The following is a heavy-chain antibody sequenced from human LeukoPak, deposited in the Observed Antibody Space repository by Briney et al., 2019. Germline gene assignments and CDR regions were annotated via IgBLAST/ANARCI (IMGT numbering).Heavy chain of an antibody. CDR1: GFTFSSYS. Sequence: GGSLRLSCAASGFTFSSYSMNWVRQAPGKGLEWVSGISWNSGSIGYADSVKGRFTISRDNAKNSLYLQMNSLRAEDTALYYCAKGLSIDYYGMDVWGQGTTVTVSS. J-gene: IGHJ6*02. CDR3: AKGLSIDYYGMDV. D-gene: IGHD2-2*01. CDR2: ISWNSGSI. V-gene: IGHV3-9*01.